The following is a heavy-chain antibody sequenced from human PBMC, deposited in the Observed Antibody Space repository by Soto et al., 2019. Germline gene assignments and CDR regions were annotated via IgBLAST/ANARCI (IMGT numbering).Heavy chain of an antibody. D-gene: IGHD3-22*01. CDR3: ARGDYYDSSGPFSDAFDI. V-gene: IGHV3-7*04. CDR2: IKPDGSQK. CDR1: GFNFRSYW. Sequence: GGSLRLSCAASGFNFRSYWMSWVRQAPGKGLEWVANIKPDGSQKCYVDSVKGRFTISRDNTKMSLYLQMNSLRAEDTAVYYCARGDYYDSSGPFSDAFDIWGQGTMVTVSS. J-gene: IGHJ3*02.